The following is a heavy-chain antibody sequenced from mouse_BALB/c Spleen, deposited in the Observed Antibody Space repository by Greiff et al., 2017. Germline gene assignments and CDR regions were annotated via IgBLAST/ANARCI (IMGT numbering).Heavy chain of an antibody. J-gene: IGHJ3*01. D-gene: IGHD2-14*01. CDR1: GFTFTDYY. CDR3: ARGGYGWFAY. CDR2: IRNKANGYTT. V-gene: IGHV7-3*02. Sequence: EVQGVESGGGLVQPGGSLRLSCATSGFTFTDYYMSWVRQPPGKALEWLGFIRNKANGYTTEYSASVKGRFTISRDNSQSILYLQMNTLRAEDSATYYCARGGYGWFAYWGQGTLVTVSA.